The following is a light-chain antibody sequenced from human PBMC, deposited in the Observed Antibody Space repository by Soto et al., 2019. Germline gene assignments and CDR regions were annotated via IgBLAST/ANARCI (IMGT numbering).Light chain of an antibody. V-gene: IGKV1-5*01. CDR1: QSISSW. Sequence: DILMTQSPSTLSASVRDRVTITCRASQSISSWLAWYQQKPGKAPKLLIYDASSMESGVPSRFSGSGSGTEFTLTISSLQPDDFATYYFQQHNSYLWTFGQGTKVDIK. CDR3: QQHNSYLWT. J-gene: IGKJ1*01. CDR2: DAS.